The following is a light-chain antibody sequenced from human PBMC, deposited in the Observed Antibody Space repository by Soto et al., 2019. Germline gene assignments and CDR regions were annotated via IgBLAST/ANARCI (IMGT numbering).Light chain of an antibody. Sequence: IVLTQSPATLSMSPGERTTLSCRASQSLNRDLAWYQQKPGQSPRLLIFGASIRATGIPARFSGSGSGTEFTLTIGSLQSEDCALYYCRQYNNWPGTFGQGTKVDI. CDR1: QSLNRD. CDR3: RQYNNWPGT. V-gene: IGKV3-15*01. J-gene: IGKJ1*01. CDR2: GAS.